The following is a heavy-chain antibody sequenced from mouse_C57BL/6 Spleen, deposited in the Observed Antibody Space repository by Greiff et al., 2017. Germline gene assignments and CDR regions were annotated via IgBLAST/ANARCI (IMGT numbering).Heavy chain of an antibody. V-gene: IGHV5-4*01. CDR1: GFTFSSYA. Sequence: VQLKESGGGLVKPGGSLKLSCAASGFTFSSYAMSWVRQTPEKRLEWVATISDGGSYTYYPDNVKGRFTISRDNAKNNLYLQMSHLKSEDTAMYYCARDGYYGSSLYYFDYWGQGTTLTVSS. CDR2: ISDGGSYT. D-gene: IGHD1-1*01. J-gene: IGHJ2*01. CDR3: ARDGYYGSSLYYFDY.